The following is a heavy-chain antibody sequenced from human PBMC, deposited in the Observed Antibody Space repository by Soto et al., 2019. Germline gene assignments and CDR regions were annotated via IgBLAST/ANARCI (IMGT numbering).Heavy chain of an antibody. V-gene: IGHV3-23*01. D-gene: IGHD3-3*01. CDR2: TSGSGGST. CDR3: AKAAIFGPQLTYYYGMDV. J-gene: IGHJ6*02. Sequence: GGSLRLSCAASGFTFSSYAMSWVRQAPGKGLEWVSATSGSGGSTYYADSVKGRFTISRDNSKNTLYLQMNSLRAEDTAVYYCAKAAIFGPQLTYYYGMDVWGQGTTVTVSS. CDR1: GFTFSSYA.